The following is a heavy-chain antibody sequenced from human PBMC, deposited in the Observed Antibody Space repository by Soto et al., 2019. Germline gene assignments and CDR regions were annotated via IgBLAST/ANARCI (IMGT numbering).Heavy chain of an antibody. V-gene: IGHV4-59*01. CDR2: IYYSGST. CDR1: GGSISSYY. J-gene: IGHJ4*02. CDR3: ARVTYYYDSSGFFDY. D-gene: IGHD3-22*01. Sequence: SETLSLTCTVSGGSISSYYWSWIRQPPGKGLEWIGYIYYSGSTNYNPSLKSRVTISVDTSKNQFSLKLSSVTAADTAVYYCARVTYYYDSSGFFDYWGQGTLVTVSS.